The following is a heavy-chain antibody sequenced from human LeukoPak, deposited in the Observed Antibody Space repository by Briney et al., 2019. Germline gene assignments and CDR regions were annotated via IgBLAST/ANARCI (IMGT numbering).Heavy chain of an antibody. CDR3: AGGPELLRAFDY. CDR1: GGSFSAYY. J-gene: IGHJ4*02. V-gene: IGHV4-34*01. D-gene: IGHD1-26*01. Sequence: PSETLSLTCAVYGGSFSAYYWSWIRQPPGKGLEWIGEINHSGSTNYNPSLKSRVTISVDTSKNQFSLKLSSVTAADTAVYYCAGGPELLRAFDYWGRGTLVTVSS. CDR2: INHSGST.